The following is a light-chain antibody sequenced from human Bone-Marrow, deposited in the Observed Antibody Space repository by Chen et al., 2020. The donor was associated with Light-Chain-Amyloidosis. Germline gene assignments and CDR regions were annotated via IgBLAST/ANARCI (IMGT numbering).Light chain of an antibody. CDR2: DDS. Sequence: SYVLPQPSSVSVAPGQTATIACGGNNIGSTSVHWYQQTPGQAPLLVVYDDSARPPGIPERLSGSNSGNTATLTISRVEAGDEADYYCQVWDRSSDRPVFGGGTKLTVL. CDR1: NIGSTS. V-gene: IGLV3-21*02. J-gene: IGLJ3*02. CDR3: QVWDRSSDRPV.